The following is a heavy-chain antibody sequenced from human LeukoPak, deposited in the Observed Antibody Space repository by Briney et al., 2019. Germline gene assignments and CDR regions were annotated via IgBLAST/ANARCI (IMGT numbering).Heavy chain of an antibody. CDR1: GGSISSYY. Sequence: PSETLSLTCTVSGGSISSYYWSWIRQPPGKGLEWIGYIYYSGSTNYNPSLKSRVTISVDTSKNQFSLKLSSVTAADTAVYYCASPPNYYDSMGDYFDYWGQGTLVTVSS. V-gene: IGHV4-59*01. J-gene: IGHJ4*02. CDR2: IYYSGST. CDR3: ASPPNYYDSMGDYFDY. D-gene: IGHD3-22*01.